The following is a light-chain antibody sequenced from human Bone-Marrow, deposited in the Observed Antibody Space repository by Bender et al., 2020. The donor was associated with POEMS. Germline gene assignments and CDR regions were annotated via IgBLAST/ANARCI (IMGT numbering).Light chain of an antibody. CDR1: SNDVGGYKY. CDR2: DVT. J-gene: IGLJ2*01. CDR3: QVWDSSTSHVL. V-gene: IGLV2-11*01. Sequence: QSALTQPRSVSGSPGQSVTISCTGTSNDVGGYKYVSWYQQHPGKAPKLMIYDVTKRPSGIPERFSGSNSGNTATLTIRRVEAGDEADYYCQVWDSSTSHVLFGGGTKLTVV.